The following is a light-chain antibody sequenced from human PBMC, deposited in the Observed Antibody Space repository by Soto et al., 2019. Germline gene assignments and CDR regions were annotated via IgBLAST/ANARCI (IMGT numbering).Light chain of an antibody. CDR1: SSDIGAYAY. CDR2: DVN. CDR3: GSYTRSNSVI. Sequence: QSALTQPASVSGSPGQSIAISCTGTSSDIGAYAYVSWYQQHPGKIPKLIVFDVNYRPSGVSSRFSGSKSGNTASLTISGLQAEDEADYYCGSYTRSNSVIFGGGTQRTVL. V-gene: IGLV2-14*03. J-gene: IGLJ2*01.